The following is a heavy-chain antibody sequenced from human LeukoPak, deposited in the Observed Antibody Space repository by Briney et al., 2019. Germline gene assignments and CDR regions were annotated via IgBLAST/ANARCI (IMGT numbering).Heavy chain of an antibody. Sequence: PSETLSLTCTVSGGSISSSSYYWGWIRQPPGKGLEWIGSIYYSGSTYYNPSLKSRVTISVDTSKNQFSLQLNSVTPEDTAVYYCARRQQPKGYDYWGQGTLVTVSS. CDR1: GGSISSSSYY. CDR3: ARRQQPKGYDY. CDR2: IYYSGST. J-gene: IGHJ4*02. V-gene: IGHV4-39*01. D-gene: IGHD6-13*01.